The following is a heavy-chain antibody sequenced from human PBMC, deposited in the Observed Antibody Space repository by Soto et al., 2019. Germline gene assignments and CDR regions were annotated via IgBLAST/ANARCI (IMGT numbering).Heavy chain of an antibody. CDR1: GYTFTSYG. D-gene: IGHD3-16*01. CDR2: ISAYSGNT. J-gene: IGHJ6*02. Sequence: ASVKVSFTASGYTFTSYGISWVRQAPGQGLEWMGWISAYSGNTHYASKVQGRLTMTTDTSTSTAYMDLGSLTSDDTAVYYCAMVDNYVTPTPQDVWGQGTTVTVSS. V-gene: IGHV1-18*01. CDR3: AMVDNYVTPTPQDV.